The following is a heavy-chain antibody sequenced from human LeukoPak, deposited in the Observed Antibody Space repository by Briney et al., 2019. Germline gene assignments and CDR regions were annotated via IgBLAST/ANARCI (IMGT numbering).Heavy chain of an antibody. CDR2: IRDDGRSE. CDR3: ARTRLGTSTSFYFDL. V-gene: IGHV3-30*02. Sequence: GGYMRFSCSAAEFIFSNYDMHRVRQAPGKGLESVTLIRDDGRSEYYSAYMQGRFTVSRDNSKNNLYLNMNNLRPEDTAVYYCARTRLGTSTSFYFDLWGQGTLVTVSS. J-gene: IGHJ4*02. D-gene: IGHD1-26*01. CDR1: EFIFSNYD.